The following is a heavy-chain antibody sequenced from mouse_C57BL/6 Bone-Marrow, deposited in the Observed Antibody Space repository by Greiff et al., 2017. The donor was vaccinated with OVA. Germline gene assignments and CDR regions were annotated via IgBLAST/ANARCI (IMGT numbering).Heavy chain of an antibody. CDR1: GFNIKDDY. D-gene: IGHD4-1*01. V-gene: IGHV14-4*01. Sequence: VHVKQSGAELVRPGASVKLSCTASGFNIKDDYMHWVKQRPEQGLEWIGWIDPENGDTEYASKFQGKATITADTSSNTAYLQLSSLTSEDTAVYYCTRGWDAWFAYRGQGTLVTVSA. CDR3: TRGWDAWFAY. J-gene: IGHJ3*01. CDR2: IDPENGDT.